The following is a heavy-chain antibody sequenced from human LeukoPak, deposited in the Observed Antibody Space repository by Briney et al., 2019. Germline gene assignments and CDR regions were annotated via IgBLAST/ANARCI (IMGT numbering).Heavy chain of an antibody. Sequence: PGGSLRLSCAASGFTFSSYAMSWVRQAPGKGLGWVSAISGSGGSTYYADSVKGRFTISRDNSKNTLYLQMNSLRAEDTAVYYCAKGRYSGYVPDYWGQGTLVTVSS. V-gene: IGHV3-23*01. CDR2: ISGSGGST. CDR1: GFTFSSYA. CDR3: AKGRYSGYVPDY. J-gene: IGHJ4*02. D-gene: IGHD5-12*01.